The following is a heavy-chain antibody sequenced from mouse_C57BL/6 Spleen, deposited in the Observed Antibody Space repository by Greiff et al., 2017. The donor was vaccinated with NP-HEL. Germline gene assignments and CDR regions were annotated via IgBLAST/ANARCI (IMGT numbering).Heavy chain of an antibody. CDR1: GFNIKNTY. Sequence: VQLQQSVAELVRPGASVKLSCTASGFNIKNTYMHWVKQRPEQGLEWIGRIDPANGNTKYAPKFQGKATITADTSSNTAYLQLSSLTSEDTAIYYCARSIYDALPLGWDYALDYWGQGTSVTVSS. J-gene: IGHJ4*01. CDR3: ARSIYDALPLGWDYALDY. D-gene: IGHD2-3*01. CDR2: IDPANGNT. V-gene: IGHV14-3*01.